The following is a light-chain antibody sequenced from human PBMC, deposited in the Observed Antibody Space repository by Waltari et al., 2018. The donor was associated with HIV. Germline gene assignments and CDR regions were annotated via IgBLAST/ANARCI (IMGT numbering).Light chain of an antibody. J-gene: IGKJ2*01. Sequence: DVVMTQSTLSLPVALGQPASISCKSNQSVVYTDGNTYLNWFHRQPGQSPRRLIYKVSKRDSGAPDRLSGSGSGADFTLRFSRVEAEDVGIYYCMQGTYWPYTFGQGTKLEI. V-gene: IGKV2-30*01. CDR2: KVS. CDR1: QSVVYTDGNTY. CDR3: MQGTYWPYT.